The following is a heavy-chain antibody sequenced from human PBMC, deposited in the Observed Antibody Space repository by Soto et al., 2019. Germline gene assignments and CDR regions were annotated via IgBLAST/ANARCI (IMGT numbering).Heavy chain of an antibody. CDR3: TTLSITIFGVVLMDV. Sequence: GGSLRLSCAASGFTFSNAWMSWVRQAPGKGLEWVGRIKSKTDGGTTDYAAPVKGRFTISGDDSKNTLYLQMNSLKTEDTAVYYCTTLSITIFGVVLMDVWGQGTTVTSP. CDR2: IKSKTDGGTT. V-gene: IGHV3-15*07. D-gene: IGHD3-3*01. J-gene: IGHJ6*02. CDR1: GFTFSNAW.